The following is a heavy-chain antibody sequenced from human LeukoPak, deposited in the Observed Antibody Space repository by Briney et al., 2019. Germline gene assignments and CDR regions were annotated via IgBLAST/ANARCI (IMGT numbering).Heavy chain of an antibody. D-gene: IGHD1-26*01. CDR1: YW. CDR2: IYPGDSDT. V-gene: IGHV5-51*01. J-gene: IGHJ4*02. Sequence: YWSWIRQPPGKGLEWMGIIYPGDSDTRYSPSFQGQVTISADKSISTAYLQWSSLKASDTAMYYCARGREEWEQVWGDYWGQGTLVTVSS. CDR3: ARGREEWEQVWGDY.